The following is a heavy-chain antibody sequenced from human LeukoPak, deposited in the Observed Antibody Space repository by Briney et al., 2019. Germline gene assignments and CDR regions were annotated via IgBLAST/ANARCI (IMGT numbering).Heavy chain of an antibody. V-gene: IGHV3-30*18. J-gene: IGHJ4*02. CDR2: ISYDGSNK. D-gene: IGHD3-10*01. CDR3: AKAWGSGSFLIDY. CDR1: GFTLSSYG. Sequence: GRSLRLSCAASGFTLSSYGMHWVRQAPGKGLEWVAVISYDGSNKYYADSVKGRFTISRDNSKNTLYLQMNSLRAEDTAVYYCAKAWGSGSFLIDYWGQGTLVTVSS.